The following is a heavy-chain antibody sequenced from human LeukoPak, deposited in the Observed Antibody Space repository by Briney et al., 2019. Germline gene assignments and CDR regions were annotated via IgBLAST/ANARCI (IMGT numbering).Heavy chain of an antibody. CDR3: ARHDDYSNYNWFDP. V-gene: IGHV4-4*09. Sequence: SGTLSLTCTVSVCSISSYYWSWVRQPPGKGLEWIGYIYTSGSTNYNPSLKSRVTISVDTSKNQFSLKLSSVTAADTAVYYCARHDDYSNYNWFDPWGQGTLVTVSS. J-gene: IGHJ5*02. CDR1: VCSISSYY. CDR2: IYTSGST. D-gene: IGHD4-11*01.